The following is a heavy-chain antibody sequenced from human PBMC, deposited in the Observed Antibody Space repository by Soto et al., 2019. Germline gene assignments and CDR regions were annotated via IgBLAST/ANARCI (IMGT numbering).Heavy chain of an antibody. V-gene: IGHV4-34*01. CDR2: INHSGST. CDR3: ARVPSTSSTVTTS. CDR1: GGSFSGYY. D-gene: IGHD4-17*01. J-gene: IGHJ4*02. Sequence: SETLSLTCAVYGGSFSGYYWSWIRQPPGKGLEWIGEINHSGSTDYNPSLKSRVTISVDTSKNQFSLKLSSVTAGDTAVYYCARVPSTSSTVTTSWGQGTLVTVSS.